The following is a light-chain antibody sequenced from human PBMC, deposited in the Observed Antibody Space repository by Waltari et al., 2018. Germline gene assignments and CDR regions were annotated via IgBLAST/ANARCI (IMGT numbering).Light chain of an antibody. CDR1: SGPLSTTSY. V-gene: IGLV8-61*01. Sequence: QTVVTQEPSLLVSPGGTVTLSCPFISGPLSTTSYATWYQQPPGQAPRTLVYKANARSSGVPDRFSGSILGNTAALTITGAQADDESDYYCALYMGSGIWVFGGGTRLTVL. CDR2: KAN. CDR3: ALYMGSGIWV. J-gene: IGLJ3*02.